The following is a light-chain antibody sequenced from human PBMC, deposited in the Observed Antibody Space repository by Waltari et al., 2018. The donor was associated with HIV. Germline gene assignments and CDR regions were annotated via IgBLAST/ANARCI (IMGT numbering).Light chain of an antibody. CDR2: RKN. CDR1: SPTIGSNS. Sequence: QSVLTQPPSASGTPGQRVTISCSGSSPTIGSNSLYWYQQLPATAPKLLIYRKNRRPSGFPDRFSGPKSGTSASLAISGLRSEDEANYYCAAWDDSLSGWVFGGGTKLTVL. CDR3: AAWDDSLSGWV. J-gene: IGLJ3*02. V-gene: IGLV1-47*01.